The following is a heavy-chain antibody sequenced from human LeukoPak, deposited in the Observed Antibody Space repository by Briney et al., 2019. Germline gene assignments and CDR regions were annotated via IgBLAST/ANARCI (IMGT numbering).Heavy chain of an antibody. V-gene: IGHV1-69*04. Sequence: SVKVSCKASGGTFSSYAISWVRQAPGQGLEWMGRIIPILGIATYAQKFQGRVTITADKSTSTAYMELSSLRSEDTAVYYCARGFDSSGYYLITWGQGTLVTVSS. CDR3: ARGFDSSGYYLIT. J-gene: IGHJ5*02. CDR1: GGTFSSYA. CDR2: IIPILGIA. D-gene: IGHD3-22*01.